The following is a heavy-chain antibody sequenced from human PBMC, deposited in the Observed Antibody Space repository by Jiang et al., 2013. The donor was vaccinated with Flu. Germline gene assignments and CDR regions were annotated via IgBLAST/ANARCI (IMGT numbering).Heavy chain of an antibody. J-gene: IGHJ4*02. V-gene: IGHV1-69*04. CDR2: RILGIA. Sequence: RILGIANYAQKFQGRVTITADKSTSTAYMEPSSLRSEDTAVYYCARAPFCGSGGSCYTNTLDYWGQGTLVTVSS. CDR3: ARAPFCGSGGSCYTNTLDY. D-gene: IGHD2-15*01.